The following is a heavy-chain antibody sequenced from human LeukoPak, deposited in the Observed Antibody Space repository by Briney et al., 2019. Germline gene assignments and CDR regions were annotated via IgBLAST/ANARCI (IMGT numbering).Heavy chain of an antibody. D-gene: IGHD6-13*01. V-gene: IGHV3-21*01. Sequence: PGGSLRLSCAASGFIFSSYTMNWVRQAPGKGLEWVSSISSSGSYIYYSDSVRGRFTISRDNAKDSLYLQMNSLRADDTSIYFCAKDKVRYYTSRWSGLVDTWGQGTLVTVSS. CDR3: AKDKVRYYTSRWSGLVDT. CDR2: ISSSGSYI. J-gene: IGHJ5*02. CDR1: GFIFSSYT.